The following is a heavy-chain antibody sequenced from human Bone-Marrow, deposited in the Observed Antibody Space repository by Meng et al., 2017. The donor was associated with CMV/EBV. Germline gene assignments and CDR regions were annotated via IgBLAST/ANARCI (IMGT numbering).Heavy chain of an antibody. D-gene: IGHD3-3*01. CDR2: INPNSGGT. J-gene: IGHJ4*02. CDR3: AAGSGAAPICLDY. Sequence: ASVKVSCKASGYTFTGYYMHWVRQAPGQGLEWMGWINPNSGGTNYAQKFQGRVTMTRDTSISTAYMELSRLRSEDTAVYYCAAGSGAAPICLDYWGQGTLVTVSS. V-gene: IGHV1-2*02. CDR1: GYTFTGYY.